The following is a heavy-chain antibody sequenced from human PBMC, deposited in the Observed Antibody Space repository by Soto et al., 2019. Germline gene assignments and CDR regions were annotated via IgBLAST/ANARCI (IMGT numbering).Heavy chain of an antibody. Sequence: QMPLVQSGAEVKKTGSSVKVSCTASGYTFTYRYLHWVRQAPGQALEWMGWITGLNGDNNFAQKFQGRVTITRDRSMTTASMELSSLTSDDTGIYYCATPGAYGGPSYGMDVWGQGTSVTVSS. J-gene: IGHJ6*02. D-gene: IGHD3-10*01. CDR3: ATPGAYGGPSYGMDV. CDR1: GYTFTYRY. V-gene: IGHV1-45*02. CDR2: ITGLNGDN.